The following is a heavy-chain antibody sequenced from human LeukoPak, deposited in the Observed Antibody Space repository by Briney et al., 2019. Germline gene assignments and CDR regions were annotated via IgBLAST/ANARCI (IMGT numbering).Heavy chain of an antibody. J-gene: IGHJ4*02. Sequence: GGSLRLSCAASGFTFSSYAMSWLRQAPGKGREGVSAIMGWGGSTYYADSGKGRFTISRDNSKNTLYLQMNRLRAEDTAVYYCAKDLQNCGDSPVLDYGGQGTLVTVSS. V-gene: IGHV3-23*01. D-gene: IGHD4-17*01. CDR3: AKDLQNCGDSPVLDY. CDR2: IMGWGGST. CDR1: GFTFSSYA.